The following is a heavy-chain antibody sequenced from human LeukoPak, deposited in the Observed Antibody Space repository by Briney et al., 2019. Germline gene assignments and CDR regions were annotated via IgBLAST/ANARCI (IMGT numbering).Heavy chain of an antibody. V-gene: IGHV3-48*04. CDR1: VFTFSSYS. D-gene: IGHD1-26*01. Sequence: GGSLSLSCAASVFTFSSYSMNWVRQAPGKGLEWVSYISSSSSTIYYADSVKGRFTISRDNAKNSLYLKTNSLSAQDKAVYYCARDRSGYSGSSFFDYWGQGTLVTVSS. J-gene: IGHJ4*02. CDR2: ISSSSSTI. CDR3: ARDRSGYSGSSFFDY.